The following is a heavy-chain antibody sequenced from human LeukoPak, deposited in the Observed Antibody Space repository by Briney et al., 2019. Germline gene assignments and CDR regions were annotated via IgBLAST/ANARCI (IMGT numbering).Heavy chain of an antibody. Sequence: GGSLRLSCAAAGFTFNNYATSWVRQAPGKGLKWVSGISSGGSTYYADSVKGRFTISRDNPKNTLYLQMNSLRAEDTAVYYCAKDTYSTSPYYFDYWGQGTLVTVSS. D-gene: IGHD1-26*01. CDR1: GFTFNNYA. CDR3: AKDTYSTSPYYFDY. V-gene: IGHV3-23*01. J-gene: IGHJ4*02. CDR2: ISSGGST.